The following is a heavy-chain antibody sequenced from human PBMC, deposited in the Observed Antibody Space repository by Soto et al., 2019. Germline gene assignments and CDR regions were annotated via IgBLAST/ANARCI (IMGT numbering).Heavy chain of an antibody. CDR3: ARVPGYHLIIDY. CDR2: INHSGST. CDR1: GGSFSGYY. V-gene: IGHV4-34*01. J-gene: IGHJ4*02. Sequence: PSETLSLTCAVYGGSFSGYYWSWIRQPPGKGLEWIGEINHSGSTNYNPSLKSRVTISVDTSKNQFSLKLSSVTAADTAVYYCARVPGYHLIIDYWGQGTLVTVSS. D-gene: IGHD3-9*01.